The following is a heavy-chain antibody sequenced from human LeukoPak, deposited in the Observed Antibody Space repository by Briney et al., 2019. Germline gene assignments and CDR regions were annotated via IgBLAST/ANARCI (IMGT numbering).Heavy chain of an antibody. CDR3: AREHFLKDAFDI. CDR2: IFYSGST. V-gene: IGHV4-34*12. CDR1: VGSFSGYY. Sequence: SETLSLTCAVYVGSFSGYYWGWVRQPPGKALEWIGNIFYSGSTYYSPSLKSRVTISLDTSRNQFSLKLNSVTAADTAVYYCAREHFLKDAFDIWGQGTMVTVSS. J-gene: IGHJ3*02. D-gene: IGHD2/OR15-2a*01.